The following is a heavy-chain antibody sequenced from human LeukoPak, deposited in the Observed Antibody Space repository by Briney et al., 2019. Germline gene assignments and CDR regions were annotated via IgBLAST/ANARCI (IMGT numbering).Heavy chain of an antibody. Sequence: GGSLRLSCAASGFTFNSYAMGWVRQAPGKGPEWVSTISNGGGTYYADSVKGRFTISRDNSKNTLYLQMNNLRAEDTALYYCAKGSDGSYYSSFDYWGQGALVTVSS. CDR2: ISNGGGT. D-gene: IGHD2-15*01. V-gene: IGHV3-23*01. J-gene: IGHJ4*02. CDR3: AKGSDGSYYSSFDY. CDR1: GFTFNSYA.